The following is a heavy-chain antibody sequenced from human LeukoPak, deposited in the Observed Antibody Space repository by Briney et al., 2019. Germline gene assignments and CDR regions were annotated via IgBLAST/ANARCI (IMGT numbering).Heavy chain of an antibody. V-gene: IGHV1-8*03. CDR2: VNSNSGMT. J-gene: IGHJ4*02. D-gene: IGHD3-22*01. CDR1: GYTFTSYD. Sequence: ASVKVSCKASGYTFTSYDINWVRQATGQGLEWMGWVNSNSGMTGYAQKFQGRVTITRNTSISTAYMELSSLRSEDTAVYYCARGPGLGGYLTYYFDYWGQGTLVTVSS. CDR3: ARGPGLGGYLTYYFDY.